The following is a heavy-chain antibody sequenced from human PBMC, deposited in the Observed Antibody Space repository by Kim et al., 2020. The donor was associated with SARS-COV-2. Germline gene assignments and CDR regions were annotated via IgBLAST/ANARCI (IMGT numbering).Heavy chain of an antibody. CDR3: ARDAIVGSGWWQRYYYGMDV. CDR2: ISSSSSYI. CDR1: GFTFSSYS. D-gene: IGHD6-19*01. Sequence: GGSLRLSCAASGFTFSSYSMNWVRQAPGKGLEWVSSISSSSSYIYYADSVKGRFTISRDNAKNSLYLQMNSLRAEDTAVYYCARDAIVGSGWWQRYYYGMDVWGQGTTVTVSS. J-gene: IGHJ6*02. V-gene: IGHV3-21*01.